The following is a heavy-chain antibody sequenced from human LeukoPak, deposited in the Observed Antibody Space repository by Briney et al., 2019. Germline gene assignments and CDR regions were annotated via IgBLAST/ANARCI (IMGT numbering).Heavy chain of an antibody. Sequence: SETLSLTCTVSGGSISSSSDYWGWIRQPRGGGIEWIGIIYYIGSTYYNPPLTSPVTISVGTSKNQSCLKLTSVTATDTAVYYCASERGYFGYFDYWGQGTLVTVSP. J-gene: IGHJ4*02. CDR1: GGSISSSSDY. CDR2: IYYIGST. CDR3: ASERGYFGYFDY. D-gene: IGHD1-1*01. V-gene: IGHV4-39*07.